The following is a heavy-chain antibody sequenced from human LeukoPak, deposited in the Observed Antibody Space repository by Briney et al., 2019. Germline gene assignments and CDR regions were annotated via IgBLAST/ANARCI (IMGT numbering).Heavy chain of an antibody. CDR2: IYSGGST. CDR3: AAPDCSSTSCYAFFDY. J-gene: IGHJ4*02. D-gene: IGHD2-2*01. CDR1: GFTVSSNY. Sequence: GGSLRLSCAASGFTVSSNYMSWVRQAPGKGLEGVSVIYSGGSTYYADSVKGRFTISRDNSKNTLYLQMNSLRAEDTAVYYCAAPDCSSTSCYAFFDYWGQGTLVTVSS. V-gene: IGHV3-53*01.